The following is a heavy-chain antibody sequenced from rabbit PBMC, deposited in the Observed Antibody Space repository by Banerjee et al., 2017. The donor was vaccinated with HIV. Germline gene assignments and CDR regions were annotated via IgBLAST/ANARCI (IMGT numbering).Heavy chain of an antibody. CDR1: GFSFSSSYY. J-gene: IGHJ3*01. V-gene: IGHV1S40*01. CDR3: ARWATSSSYLNILNL. CDR2: IYAGSSGST. Sequence: QSLEESGGGLVQPEGSLTLTCTASGFSFSSSYYMCWVRQAPGKGLEWIACIYAGSSGSTYYASWAKGRFTISKTSSTTVTLQMTSLTAADTATYFCARWATSSSYLNILNLWGQGTLVTIS. D-gene: IGHD1-1*01.